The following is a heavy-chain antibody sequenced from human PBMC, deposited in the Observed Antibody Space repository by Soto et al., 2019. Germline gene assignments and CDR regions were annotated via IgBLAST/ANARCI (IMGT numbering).Heavy chain of an antibody. CDR1: GYTFTGYY. Sequence: QVQLVQSGAEVKKPGASVKVSCKASGYTFTGYYMHWVRQAPGQGLEWMGWINPNSGGTNYAQKSQGRVTTTRDTSISTAYMELSRLRSDDTAVYYCARGQRDGDYVFDIWGQGTMVTVSS. CDR3: ARGQRDGDYVFDI. V-gene: IGHV1-2*02. J-gene: IGHJ3*02. D-gene: IGHD4-17*01. CDR2: INPNSGGT.